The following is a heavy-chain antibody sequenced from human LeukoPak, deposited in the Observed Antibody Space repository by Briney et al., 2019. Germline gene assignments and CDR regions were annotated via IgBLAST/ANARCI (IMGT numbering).Heavy chain of an antibody. Sequence: GGSLRLSCTASGFTFSSYAISWVRQAPGQGLEWMGRIIPIFGTANYAQKFQGRVTITTDESTSTAYMELSSLRSEDTAVYYCAGGLEYYDSSGYLTTPSDYWGQGTLVTVSS. J-gene: IGHJ4*02. CDR2: IIPIFGTA. D-gene: IGHD3-22*01. CDR3: AGGLEYYDSSGYLTTPSDY. CDR1: GFTFSSYA. V-gene: IGHV1-69*05.